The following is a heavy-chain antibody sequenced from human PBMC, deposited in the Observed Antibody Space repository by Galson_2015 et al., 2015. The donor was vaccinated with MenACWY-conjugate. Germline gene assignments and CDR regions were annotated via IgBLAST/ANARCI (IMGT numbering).Heavy chain of an antibody. CDR1: GGSISGYY. J-gene: IGHJ4*02. Sequence: ETLSLTCTDSGGSISGYYWSWIRQPPGKELEWIGYIYYSGSINYNPSLKSRVTISVDASKNQFSLKLTSVTAADTAVYYCARHGDNYNYGVFDYWGQGTLVTVSS. CDR3: ARHGDNYNYGVFDY. CDR2: IYYSGSI. D-gene: IGHD5-24*01. V-gene: IGHV4-59*08.